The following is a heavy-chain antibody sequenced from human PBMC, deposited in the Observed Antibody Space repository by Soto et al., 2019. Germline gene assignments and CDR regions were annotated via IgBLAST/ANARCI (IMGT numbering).Heavy chain of an antibody. J-gene: IGHJ4*02. D-gene: IGHD4-17*01. CDR2: IYYSGST. Sequence: SETLYLTCTVSGGSISSYYWSWIRQPPGKGLEWIGYIYYSGSTNYNPSLKSRVTISVDTSKNHFSLKLSSVTAADTAVYYCARANGDYSHFDYWGQGTLVTVSS. CDR3: ARANGDYSHFDY. CDR1: GGSISSYY. V-gene: IGHV4-59*01.